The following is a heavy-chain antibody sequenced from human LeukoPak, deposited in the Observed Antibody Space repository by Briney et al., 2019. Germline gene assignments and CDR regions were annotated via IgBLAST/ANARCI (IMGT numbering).Heavy chain of an antibody. CDR1: GGSFSGYY. CDR3: ARATAYYDFWSGYPFFDY. V-gene: IGHV4-34*01. D-gene: IGHD3-3*01. CDR2: IKHSGST. Sequence: PSEILSLTCAVYGGSFSGYYWSWIRQPPGKGLEWIGEIKHSGSTNYNPSLKSRVTISVDTSKNQFSLKLSSVTAADTAVYYCARATAYYDFWSGYPFFDYWGQGTLVTVSS. J-gene: IGHJ4*02.